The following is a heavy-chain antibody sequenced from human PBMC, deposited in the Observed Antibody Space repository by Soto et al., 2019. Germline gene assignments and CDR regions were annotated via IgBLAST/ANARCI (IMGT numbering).Heavy chain of an antibody. D-gene: IGHD3-16*01. J-gene: IGHJ6*02. CDR3: ARETLSYGSALDV. V-gene: IGHV3-43*01. CDR1: GFGFDEYN. Sequence: GGSLRLSCAASGFGFDEYNMHWVRQAPGKGLEWLSLITWNGANTYYADSVKGRFTISRDGTTKSVSLQMTSLKREDTGLYYCARETLSYGSALDVWGQGTTVTVSS. CDR2: ITWNGANT.